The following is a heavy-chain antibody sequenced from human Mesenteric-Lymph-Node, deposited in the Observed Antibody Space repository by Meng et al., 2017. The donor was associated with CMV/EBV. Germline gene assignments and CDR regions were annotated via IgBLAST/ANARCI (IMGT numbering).Heavy chain of an antibody. D-gene: IGHD7-27*01. Sequence: ASVKVSCKASGYSFTGYYMHWVRQAPGQGLEWMGWINPNSGDTHYAQKFQGRVTLTRDTSITTAFLELSRLRSDDMAVYYCARDTGEGVDPWGQGTLVTVSS. V-gene: IGHV1-2*02. CDR2: INPNSGDT. J-gene: IGHJ5*02. CDR1: GYSFTGYY. CDR3: ARDTGEGVDP.